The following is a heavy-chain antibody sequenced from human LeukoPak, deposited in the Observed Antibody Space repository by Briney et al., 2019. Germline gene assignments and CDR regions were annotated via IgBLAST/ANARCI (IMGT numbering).Heavy chain of an antibody. V-gene: IGHV3-23*01. D-gene: IGHD3-22*01. J-gene: IGHJ4*02. CDR2: ISGSGGST. CDR1: GFTFSSYA. CDR3: AKAHDLYYYDSSGYYFLDY. Sequence: PGGSLRLSCAASGFTFSSYAMSWVRQAPGKGLEWVSAISGSGGSTYYADSVKGRFTISRDNSKNTLYLQMNSLRAEDTAVYYCAKAHDLYYYDSSGYYFLDYWGQGTQVTVSS.